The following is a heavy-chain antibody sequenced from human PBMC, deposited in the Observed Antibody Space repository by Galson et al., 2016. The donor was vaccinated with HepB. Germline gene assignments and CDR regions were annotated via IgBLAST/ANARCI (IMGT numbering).Heavy chain of an antibody. CDR1: GDSIKSPGYY. J-gene: IGHJ5*02. Sequence: TLSLTCNVSGDSIKSPGYYWSWVRQHPEKGLEWIANIYYSGTTHYNPSLKSRLTVSVNLSTNQFSLNLRSVTAADTAVYYCARGGQGRGIDPWGQGTLVIVSS. CDR2: IYYSGTT. V-gene: IGHV4-31*03. CDR3: ARGGQGRGIDP. D-gene: IGHD3-10*01.